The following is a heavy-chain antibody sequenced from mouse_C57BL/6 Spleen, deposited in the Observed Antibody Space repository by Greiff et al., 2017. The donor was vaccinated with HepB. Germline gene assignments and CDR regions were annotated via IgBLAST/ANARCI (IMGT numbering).Heavy chain of an antibody. V-gene: IGHV1-52*01. CDR1: GYTFTSYW. D-gene: IGHD1-1*01. Sequence: VQLQQPGAELVRPGSSVKLSCKASGYTFTSYWMHWVKQRPIQGLEWIGNIDPSDSETHYNQKFKDKATLTVDKSSSTAYMQLSSLTSEDSAVYYCARGNYGSSYEGFAYWGQGTLVTVSA. CDR3: ARGNYGSSYEGFAY. J-gene: IGHJ3*01. CDR2: IDPSDSET.